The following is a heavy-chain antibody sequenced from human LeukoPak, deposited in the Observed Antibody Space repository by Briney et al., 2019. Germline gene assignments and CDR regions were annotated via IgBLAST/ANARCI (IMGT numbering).Heavy chain of an antibody. D-gene: IGHD3-9*01. CDR1: GFTFSRYW. CDR3: ARDSADNLD. J-gene: IGHJ4*02. CDR2: IKEDGSEK. Sequence: GGSLRLSCAASGFTFSRYWMSWVRQAPGKGLEWVANIKEDGSEKNYVDSVKGRFTISRDNAKNSLYLQMNSLRAEDTAVYYCARDSADNLDWGQGTLVTVSS. V-gene: IGHV3-7*01.